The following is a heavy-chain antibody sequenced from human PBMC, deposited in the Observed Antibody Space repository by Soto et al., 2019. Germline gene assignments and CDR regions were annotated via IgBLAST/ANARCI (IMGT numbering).Heavy chain of an antibody. CDR2: IYPGDSDT. CDR3: GRHPMYCSDGQCYPPPDASIF. V-gene: IGHV5-51*01. D-gene: IGHD2-15*01. J-gene: IGHJ3*01. CDR1: GYTFTSYW. Sequence: GESLKIPCKASGYTFTSYWIGWVRQMPGKGLEWMGIIYPGDSDTTYSPSFEGHVTISADTSTNTAYLQWSSLKASDTAMYYCGRHPMYCSDGQCYPPPDASIFWGQGTMV.